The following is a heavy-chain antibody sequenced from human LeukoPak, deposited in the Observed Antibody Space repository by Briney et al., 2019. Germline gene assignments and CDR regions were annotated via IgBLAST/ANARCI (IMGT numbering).Heavy chain of an antibody. V-gene: IGHV4-59*01. CDR1: TPSMTTIY. Sequence: SETLSLTCTVYTPSMTTIYCGCNRQVPGRGLEWIGYIYYSGSTNYNPSLKSRVTISVDTSQNQFSLKLSSVTGLVAAVTYVSSSAPEDGYGLYYYMDVWGKGTTVTVSS. CDR3: SSSAPEDGYGLYYYMDV. CDR2: IYYSGST. D-gene: IGHD3-10*01. J-gene: IGHJ6*03.